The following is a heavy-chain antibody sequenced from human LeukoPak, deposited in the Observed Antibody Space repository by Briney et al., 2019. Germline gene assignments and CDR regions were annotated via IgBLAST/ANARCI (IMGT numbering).Heavy chain of an antibody. CDR1: GYTFTGYY. D-gene: IGHD3-3*01. Sequence: ASVKVSCKASGYTFTGYYMHWVRQAPGQGLEWMGWINPNSGGTNYAQKFQGRVTMTRDTSISTAYMELSRPRSDDTAVYYCARSILEWLLPDYWGQGTLVTVSS. V-gene: IGHV1-2*02. J-gene: IGHJ4*02. CDR2: INPNSGGT. CDR3: ARSILEWLLPDY.